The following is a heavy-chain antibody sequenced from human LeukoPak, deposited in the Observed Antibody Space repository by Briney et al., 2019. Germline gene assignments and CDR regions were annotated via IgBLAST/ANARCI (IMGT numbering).Heavy chain of an antibody. CDR2: ISYDGSNK. CDR3: ARGLDVY. V-gene: IGHV3-30-3*01. D-gene: IGHD3-22*01. J-gene: IGHJ4*02. Sequence: GGSLRLSCEASGLSLSNYPMHWVRQAPGKGLEWVAVISYDGSNKYYADSVKGRFTISRDNSKNTLYLQMNSLRAEDTAVYYCARGLDVYWGQGTLVTVSS. CDR1: GLSLSNYP.